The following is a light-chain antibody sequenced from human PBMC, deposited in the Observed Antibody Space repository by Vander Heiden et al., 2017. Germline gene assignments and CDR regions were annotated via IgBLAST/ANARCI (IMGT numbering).Light chain of an antibody. CDR3: QQRSNRIT. Sequence: LLTQSPSPLSLSPGDSATLSCRASHSGGSYLAWYQQRPGQAPRLHIDHASTRATGIPARFSGSGSGTDFTLTISSLEPEDFTVYFCQQRSNRITFGQGTRLEIK. CDR2: HAS. V-gene: IGKV3-11*01. J-gene: IGKJ5*01. CDR1: HSGGSY.